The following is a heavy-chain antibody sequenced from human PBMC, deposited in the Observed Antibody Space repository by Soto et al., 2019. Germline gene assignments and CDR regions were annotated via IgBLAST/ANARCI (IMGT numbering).Heavy chain of an antibody. D-gene: IGHD3-10*01. Sequence: GGSLRLSCAASGFTFSSYGMHWVRQAPGKGLEWVAVISYDGSNKYYADSVKGRFTISRDNSKNTLYLQMNSLRAEDTAVYYCAKEEVGGSGSYYNFDYWGQGTLVTVSS. CDR1: GFTFSSYG. CDR2: ISYDGSNK. V-gene: IGHV3-30*18. CDR3: AKEEVGGSGSYYNFDY. J-gene: IGHJ4*02.